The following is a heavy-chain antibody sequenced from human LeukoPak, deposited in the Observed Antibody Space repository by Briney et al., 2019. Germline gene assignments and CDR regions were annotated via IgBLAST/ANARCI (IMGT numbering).Heavy chain of an antibody. CDR3: ARDGLAAATLHWCFDL. CDR2: INGSGGST. J-gene: IGHJ2*01. V-gene: IGHV3-23*01. Sequence: GGSLRLSCAASGFTFSSYAMSWVRQAPGKGLEWVSDINGSGGSTYYADSVKGRFTISRDNSKNTLYLQMNSLRAEDTAVYYCARDGLAAATLHWCFDLWGRGTLVTVSS. CDR1: GFTFSSYA. D-gene: IGHD2-15*01.